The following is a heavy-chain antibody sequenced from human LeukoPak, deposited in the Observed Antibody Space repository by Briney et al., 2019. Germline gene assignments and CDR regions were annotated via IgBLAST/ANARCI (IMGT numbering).Heavy chain of an antibody. D-gene: IGHD3-10*01. J-gene: IGHJ4*02. V-gene: IGHV4-38-2*02. CDR1: GYSISSGYY. Sequence: SETLSLTCTVSGYSISSGYYWGWIRQPPGKGLEWIGSIYHSGSTYYNPSLKSRVTISVDTSKNQFSLKLSSVTAADTAVYYCARATLVRGEVRYYFDYWGQGTLVMVSS. CDR2: IYHSGST. CDR3: ARATLVRGEVRYYFDY.